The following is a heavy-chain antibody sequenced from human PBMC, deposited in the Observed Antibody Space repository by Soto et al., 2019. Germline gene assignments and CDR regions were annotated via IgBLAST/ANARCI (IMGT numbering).Heavy chain of an antibody. V-gene: IGHV4-61*03. CDR1: GDSVSSGSYY. J-gene: IGHJ5*02. CDR3: ARDRARFCSGGSCYGVDP. D-gene: IGHD2-15*01. CDR2: IYYSGST. Sequence: SETLSLTCTVSGDSVSSGSYYWSWIRQPPGKGLEWIGYIYYSGSTNYNPALKSRVTMSVDTSKNNFSLKLSSVTAADTAVYYCARDRARFCSGGSCYGVDPWGQGTLVTVSS.